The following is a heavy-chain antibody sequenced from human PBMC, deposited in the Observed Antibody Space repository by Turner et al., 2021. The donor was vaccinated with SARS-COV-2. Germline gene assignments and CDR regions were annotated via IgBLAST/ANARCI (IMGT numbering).Heavy chain of an antibody. V-gene: IGHV1-18*04. CDR3: ARWTRVGATGGIDY. CDR1: GYTFTGYG. CDR2: VSAFNGYT. D-gene: IGHD1-26*01. Sequence: VQLVQSEAEVKKPEASVKLSCKASGYTFTGYGISWVRQAPGQGLEWMGWVSAFNGYTTYAPKLQDRVTMTTDTSTTTAYMALRNLRSDDSALYYGARWTRVGATGGIDYWGQGTLVTVSS. J-gene: IGHJ4*02.